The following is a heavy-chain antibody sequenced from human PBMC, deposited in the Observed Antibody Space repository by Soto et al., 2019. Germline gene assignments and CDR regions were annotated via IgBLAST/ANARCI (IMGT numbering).Heavy chain of an antibody. CDR3: ARESHDIALEPVTVLGPFNWFDP. V-gene: IGHV1-69*06. CDR2: ITPNFGTP. Sequence: SVKASCKAYRGTFNSCGITWVRQSHEQGLEWMGEITPNFGTPNYAQKFQGRVTMTADKSTSTAYMELSSLRPEDTAVYYCARESHDIALEPVTVLGPFNWFDPWGQGTLVTVSS. D-gene: IGHD1-1*01. J-gene: IGHJ5*02. CDR1: RGTFNSCG.